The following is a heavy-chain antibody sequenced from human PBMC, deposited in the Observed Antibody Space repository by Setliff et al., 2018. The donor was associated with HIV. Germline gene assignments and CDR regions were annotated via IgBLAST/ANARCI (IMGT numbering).Heavy chain of an antibody. D-gene: IGHD3-3*01. V-gene: IGHV1-18*01. CDR1: GYTFSSYG. CDR3: GAGGYHNAFDI. J-gene: IGHJ3*02. Sequence: ASVKVSCKASGYTFSSYGISWVRQAPGQGLEWVGWISAYNGDTKYAQKLQGRVTMTTDTSTSTAYMELSSLRSDDSSVYYCGAGGYHNAFDIWGQGTLVTVSS. CDR2: ISAYNGDT.